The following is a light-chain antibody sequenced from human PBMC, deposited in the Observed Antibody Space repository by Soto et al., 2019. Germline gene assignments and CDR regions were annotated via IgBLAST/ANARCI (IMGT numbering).Light chain of an antibody. V-gene: IGKV1-39*01. Sequence: IQMTRSPSYVSTSVGDRVTVTCRASESIRDYLNWYQQKPGKAPNLLIYAASSLQSGVPSRFIGGGSGTDFTLSISSLQPEDFATYYCQQSYNIPRTFGQGTRLEIK. CDR1: ESIRDY. CDR2: AAS. J-gene: IGKJ5*01. CDR3: QQSYNIPRT.